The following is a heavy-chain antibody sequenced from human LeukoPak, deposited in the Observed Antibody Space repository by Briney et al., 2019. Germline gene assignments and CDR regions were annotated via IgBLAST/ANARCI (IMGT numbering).Heavy chain of an antibody. CDR2: INHSGST. V-gene: IGHV4-34*01. Sequence: SETLSLTCAVYGGSFSGYYWSWIRQPPGKGLEWIGEINHSGSTNYNPSPKSRVTISVDTSKNQFSLKLSSVTAADTAVYYCAREKYGYRSYYYYYMDVWGKGTTVTVSS. CDR1: GGSFSGYY. CDR3: AREKYGYRSYYYYYMDV. D-gene: IGHD5-18*01. J-gene: IGHJ6*03.